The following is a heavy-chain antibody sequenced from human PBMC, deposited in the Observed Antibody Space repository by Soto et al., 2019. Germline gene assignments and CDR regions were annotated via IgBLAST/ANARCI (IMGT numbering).Heavy chain of an antibody. CDR2: ISSSSSYI. V-gene: IGHV3-21*01. J-gene: IGHJ4*02. Sequence: EVQLVESGGGLVKPGGSLRLSCAASGFTFSSYSMNWVRQAPGKGLEWVSSISSSSSYIYYADSVKGRFTISRDNAKIRIYLQVNGLRSEDTAVYYCARVRDFWSGYYPCYFDYWGQGTLVTVSS. CDR3: ARVRDFWSGYYPCYFDY. D-gene: IGHD3-3*01. CDR1: GFTFSSYS.